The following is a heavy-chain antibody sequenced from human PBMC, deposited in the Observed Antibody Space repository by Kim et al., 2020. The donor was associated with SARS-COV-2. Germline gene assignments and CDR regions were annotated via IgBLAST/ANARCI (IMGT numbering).Heavy chain of an antibody. V-gene: IGHV3-53*01. D-gene: IGHD5-18*01. J-gene: IGHJ6*02. Sequence: YAAPVKGRFTNSRDKSKNMLYLRTNSLRAEDTDLYYCARYGSYDYYGMDVWGQGTMVTVSS. CDR3: ARYGSYDYYGMDV.